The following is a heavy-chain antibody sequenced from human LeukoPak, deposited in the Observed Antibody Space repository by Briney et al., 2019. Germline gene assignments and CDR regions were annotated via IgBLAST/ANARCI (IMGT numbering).Heavy chain of an antibody. CDR3: ARGAYYYDSSGYYYANWFDP. J-gene: IGHJ5*02. D-gene: IGHD3-22*01. CDR2: IYYSGST. V-gene: IGHV4-59*12. CDR1: GGSISSYY. Sequence: SETPSLTCTVSGGSISSYYWSWIRQPPGKGLEWIGYIYYSGSTNYNPSLKSRVTISVDMSKNQFSLKLSSVTAADTAVYYCARGAYYYDSSGYYYANWFDPWGQGTLVTVSS.